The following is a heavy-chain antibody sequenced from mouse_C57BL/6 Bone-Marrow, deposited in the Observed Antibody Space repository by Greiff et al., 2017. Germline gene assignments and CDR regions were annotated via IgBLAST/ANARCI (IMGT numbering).Heavy chain of an antibody. D-gene: IGHD2-4*01. J-gene: IGHJ3*01. Sequence: QVQLQQSGAELARPGASVKLSCKASGYTFTSYGISWVKQRTGQGLEWIGEIYPRGGNTYYNEKFKGKATLTADKSSSTAYMELRSLTSEDSAVYFWARSYYDYDSPWCTYWGQGTLVTVAA. V-gene: IGHV1-81*01. CDR1: GYTFTSYG. CDR2: IYPRGGNT. CDR3: ARSYYDYDSPWCTY.